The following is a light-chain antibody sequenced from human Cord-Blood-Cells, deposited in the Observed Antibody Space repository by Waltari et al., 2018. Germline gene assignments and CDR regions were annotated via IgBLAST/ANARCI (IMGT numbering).Light chain of an antibody. V-gene: IGLV1-44*01. J-gene: IGLJ3*02. CDR2: RNN. Sequence: QSVLPQPLSASGTPGQRVTTSCSGSSSNTGSNTVTWYQQLPGTAPKLLIYRNNQRPSGVPDRFSGSKSGTSASLAISGLQAEDEADYYCAAWDDSLNGWVFGGGTKLTVL. CDR1: SSNTGSNT. CDR3: AAWDDSLNGWV.